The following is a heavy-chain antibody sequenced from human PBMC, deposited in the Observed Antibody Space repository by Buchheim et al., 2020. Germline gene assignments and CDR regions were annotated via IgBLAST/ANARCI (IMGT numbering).Heavy chain of an antibody. Sequence: QVQLVQSGAEVKKPGASVKVSCKASGYTFTSYYMHWVRQAPGQGLEWMGIINPSGGSTSYAQKFQGRVTMTRDTSTSTVYMELSSLRSEDTAVYYCARELPGIAAAGTPLGYYYYGMDVWGQGTT. CDR2: INPSGGST. V-gene: IGHV1-46*03. CDR3: ARELPGIAAAGTPLGYYYYGMDV. D-gene: IGHD6-13*01. J-gene: IGHJ6*02. CDR1: GYTFTSYY.